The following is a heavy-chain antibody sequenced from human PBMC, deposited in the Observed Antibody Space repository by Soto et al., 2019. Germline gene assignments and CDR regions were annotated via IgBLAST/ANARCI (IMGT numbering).Heavy chain of an antibody. CDR1: GYTFTGYY. Sequence: ASVKVSCKASGYTFTGYYMHWVRQAPGQGLEWMGWINPNSGGTNYAQKFQGRVTMTRDTSISTAYMELSRLRSDDTAVYYCARVPVAAAIEYFQHWGQGTLVTVSS. CDR3: ARVPVAAAIEYFQH. CDR2: INPNSGGT. J-gene: IGHJ1*01. D-gene: IGHD6-13*01. V-gene: IGHV1-2*02.